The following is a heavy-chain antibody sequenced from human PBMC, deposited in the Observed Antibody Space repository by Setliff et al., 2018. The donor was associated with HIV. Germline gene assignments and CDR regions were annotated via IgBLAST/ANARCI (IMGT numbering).Heavy chain of an antibody. J-gene: IGHJ4*02. CDR2: INSDGSST. CDR3: AREYSGSYFFDY. V-gene: IGHV3-74*01. CDR1: GFTFSTYA. Sequence: GGSLRLSCAASGFTFSTYAMNWVRQAPGKGLEWISRINSDGSSTSYADSVKGRFTISRDNAKNTLYLQMNSLRAEDTAVYYCAREYSGSYFFDYWGRGTLVTVSS. D-gene: IGHD1-26*01.